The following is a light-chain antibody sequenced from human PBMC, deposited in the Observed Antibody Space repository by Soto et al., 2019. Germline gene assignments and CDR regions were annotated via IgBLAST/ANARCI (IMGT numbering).Light chain of an antibody. J-gene: IGKJ3*01. Sequence: AIQLTQSPSSLSASVGDRVTITCRASQGISSALAWYQQKPGKAPKLLIYDASSLESGVPSRFSGSGSGTDFTLTISSLQPEDFATYYCQQFNSFIFTFGPGTKWISN. CDR1: QGISSA. V-gene: IGKV1-13*02. CDR2: DAS. CDR3: QQFNSFIFT.